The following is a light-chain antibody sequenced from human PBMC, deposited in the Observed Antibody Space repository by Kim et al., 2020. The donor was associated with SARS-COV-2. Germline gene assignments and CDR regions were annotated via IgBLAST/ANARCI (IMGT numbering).Light chain of an antibody. Sequence: GQSLTNPCTGTSSDVGAYVFVYGCQQYPGRDPKLVIYRVNQRPSGGPDRFSGSKSGTTASLTVPGLQAEDEATYYCSSYAGNNNWVFGGGTKVTVL. CDR3: SSYAGNNNWV. V-gene: IGLV2-8*01. CDR2: RVN. CDR1: SSDVGAYVF. J-gene: IGLJ3*02.